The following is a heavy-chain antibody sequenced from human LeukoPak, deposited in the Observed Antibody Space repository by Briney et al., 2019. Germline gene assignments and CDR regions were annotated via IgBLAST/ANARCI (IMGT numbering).Heavy chain of an antibody. CDR2: IIPILGIA. CDR3: ARDDSGYSSNWFPFDY. CDR1: GGTFSSYA. D-gene: IGHD6-13*01. J-gene: IGHJ4*02. V-gene: IGHV1-69*04. Sequence: ASVKVSCKASGGTFSSYAISWVRQAPGQGLEWMGRIIPILGIANYAQKFQGRVTITADKSTSTAYMELSSLRSEDTAVYYCARDDSGYSSNWFPFDYWGQGTLVTVSS.